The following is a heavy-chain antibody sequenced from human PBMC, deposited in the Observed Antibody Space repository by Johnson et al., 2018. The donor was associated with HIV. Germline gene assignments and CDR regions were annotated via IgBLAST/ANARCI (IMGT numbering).Heavy chain of an antibody. J-gene: IGHJ3*01. CDR2: ISYDGSNK. D-gene: IGHD1-1*01. CDR1: GFTFSSYA. V-gene: IGHV3-30-3*01. CDR3: AREGNWNPTYGFDV. Sequence: QVQLVESGGGLIQPGGSLRLSCAASGFTFSSYAMHWVRQAPGKGLEWVAVISYDGSNKYYADSVKGRFIISRDDSKDTLPLHMNSLRPEDTAVYFCAREGNWNPTYGFDVWGQGTIATVSS.